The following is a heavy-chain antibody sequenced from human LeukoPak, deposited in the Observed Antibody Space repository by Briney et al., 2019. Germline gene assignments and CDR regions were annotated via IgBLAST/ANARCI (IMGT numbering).Heavy chain of an antibody. V-gene: IGHV3-21*01. CDR2: ISSSGSYI. CDR3: ARDLSTYYYDSSGSEVPMKGI. J-gene: IGHJ4*02. D-gene: IGHD3-22*01. CDR1: EFTFSRYS. Sequence: GGSLRLSCAASEFTFSRYSMNWVRQAPGKGLEWVSSISSSGSYIYYADSVKGRFTLSRDNAKNSLNLQMNSLRAEDTAVYYCARDLSTYYYDSSGSEVPMKGIWGQGTLVTVSS.